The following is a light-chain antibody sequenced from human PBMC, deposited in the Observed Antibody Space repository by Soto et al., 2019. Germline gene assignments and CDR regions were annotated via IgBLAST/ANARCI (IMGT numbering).Light chain of an antibody. J-gene: IGKJ1*01. V-gene: IGKV3-20*01. Sequence: EIVLTQSPGALSLSPGERATLSCGASQSVSSSYLAWYQQKPGQAPRPLIYGASTRATGIPDRFSGSGSGTDSTLTISRLEPEDFVVYYCQQYGSSPRTFGQGTKV. CDR1: QSVSSSY. CDR2: GAS. CDR3: QQYGSSPRT.